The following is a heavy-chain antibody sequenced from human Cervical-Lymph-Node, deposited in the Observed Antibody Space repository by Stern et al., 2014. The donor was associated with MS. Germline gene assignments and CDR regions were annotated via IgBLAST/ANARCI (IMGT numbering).Heavy chain of an antibody. D-gene: IGHD3-3*01. CDR2: ISDSGIG. J-gene: IGHJ4*02. CDR3: ARNRGRLLEENFFDY. CDR1: GDSISSAANY. Sequence: QVQLQESGPGLVEPSQTLSLTCTVSGDSISSAANYWSWIRQHPGKGLEWIGYISDSGIGYSKPSLKSRLSISRDTSKNQFSLKLTSVSAADTAVYYCARNRGRLLEENFFDYWGQGILVTVSS. V-gene: IGHV4-31*03.